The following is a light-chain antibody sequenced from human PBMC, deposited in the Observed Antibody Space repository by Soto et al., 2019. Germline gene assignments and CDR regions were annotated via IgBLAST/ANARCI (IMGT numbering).Light chain of an antibody. J-gene: IGLJ1*01. Sequence: VLAQPASVSVSPGQSITISCTGTSSDVGDYNFVSWYQQHPGKAPKLMIYEVSHRPSGVSNRFSGSKSGNTASLTISGLQADDEADYYCNSYTSSNTLYVFGTGTKVTVL. CDR3: NSYTSSNTLYV. V-gene: IGLV2-14*01. CDR1: SSDVGDYNF. CDR2: EVS.